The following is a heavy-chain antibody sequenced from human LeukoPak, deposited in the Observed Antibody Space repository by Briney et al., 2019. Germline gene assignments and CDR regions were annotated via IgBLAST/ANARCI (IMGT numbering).Heavy chain of an antibody. V-gene: IGHV3-48*04. CDR1: GFAFNTYS. CDR3: ARGPNSNWSGLDF. D-gene: IGHD6-6*01. J-gene: IGHJ4*02. CDR2: ISGSSTTI. Sequence: PGGSLRLSCAASGFAFNTYSMNWVRQAPGKGLEWISFISGSSTTILYADSMKGRFTVSRDNAKNTLYLQVNNLRAEDTAVYYCARGPNSNWSGLDFWGQGTLLTVSS.